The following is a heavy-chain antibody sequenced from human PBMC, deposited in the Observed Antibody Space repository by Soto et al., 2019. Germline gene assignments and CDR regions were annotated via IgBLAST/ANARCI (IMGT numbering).Heavy chain of an antibody. CDR1: GFSFSTSKVG. D-gene: IGHD6-19*01. CDR3: AHSQYSSGWYVGY. CDR2: VYWNDDK. Sequence: ASGPTLVNPTQTLTLTCTFSGFSFSTSKVGVGWIRQPPGKALEWLAIVYWNDDKRYSPSLKSRVTISKDSSKKEVVLTMTDVDPVDTGTYYCAHSQYSSGWYVGYWGQGALVTVSS. V-gene: IGHV2-5*01. J-gene: IGHJ4*02.